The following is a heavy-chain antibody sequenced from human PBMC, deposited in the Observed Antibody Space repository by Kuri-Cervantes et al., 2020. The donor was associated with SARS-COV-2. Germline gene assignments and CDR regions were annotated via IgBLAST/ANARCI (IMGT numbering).Heavy chain of an antibody. CDR3: ARATLTMNFDY. J-gene: IGHJ4*02. D-gene: IGHD3-3*01. Sequence: LRLSCAVSGGSISNGGYSWIWIRQPPGKGLEYIGYIFHSGTAYYNPSLKSRVAMSADRSKNQFSLNLRSVTAAGTAVYYCARATLTMNFDYWGPGALVTVSS. CDR1: GGSISNGGYS. CDR2: IFHSGTA. V-gene: IGHV4-30-2*01.